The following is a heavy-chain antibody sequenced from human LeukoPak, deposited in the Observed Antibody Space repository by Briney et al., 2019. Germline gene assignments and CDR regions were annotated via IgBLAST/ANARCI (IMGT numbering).Heavy chain of an antibody. CDR3: ATSRGDY. Sequence: GGSLRLSCAASGFTFSSYATHWVRQAPGKGLEYVSAISSNGGSTYYANSVKGRFTISRDNSKNTLYLQMGSLRAEDMAVYYCATSRGDYWGQGTLVTVSS. V-gene: IGHV3-64*01. J-gene: IGHJ4*02. CDR2: ISSNGGST. CDR1: GFTFSSYA. D-gene: IGHD1-26*01.